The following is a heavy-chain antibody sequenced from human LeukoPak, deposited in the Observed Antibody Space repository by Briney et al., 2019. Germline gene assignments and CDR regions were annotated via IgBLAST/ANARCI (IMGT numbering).Heavy chain of an antibody. D-gene: IGHD2-21*02. CDR3: ATGGRVTFDY. J-gene: IGHJ4*02. V-gene: IGHV3-15*01. Sequence: PGGSLRLSCAASGFTFSNSWMSWVRQAPGKGLEWVGRIKSKTDGGTTDYAAPVKGRFTISRDDSKNTLYLQMNSMKTEDTAVHYCATGGRVTFDYWGQGTLVTVSS. CDR1: GFTFSNSW. CDR2: IKSKTDGGTT.